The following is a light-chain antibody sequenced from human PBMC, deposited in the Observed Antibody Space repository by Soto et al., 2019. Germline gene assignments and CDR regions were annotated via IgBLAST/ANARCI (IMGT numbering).Light chain of an antibody. CDR1: SSNIGNNY. CDR2: ENN. V-gene: IGLV1-51*02. CDR3: GTWDSSLSANG. J-gene: IGLJ1*01. Sequence: QSVLTQPPSVSAAPGQKVTISCSGSSSNIGNNYVSWYQQLPGTAPKLLIYENNKRPSGIPDRFSGSKSGTSATLGITGLQTGDEAEYYCGTWDSSLSANGFGTGTKVTVL.